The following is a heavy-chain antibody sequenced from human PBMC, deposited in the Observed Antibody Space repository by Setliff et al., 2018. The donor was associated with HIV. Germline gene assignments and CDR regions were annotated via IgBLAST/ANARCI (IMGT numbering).Heavy chain of an antibody. V-gene: IGHV4-34*01. J-gene: IGHJ4*02. CDR1: GGPLSGHY. D-gene: IGHD2-2*01. CDR2: TSHSGKT. CDR3: VTSSSWSPRLNF. Sequence: SSETLSLTCAVYGGPLSGHYWSWIRQPPGQGLEWIGETSHSGKTNYNPSLKSRVTISVDTSKNQFSLKLTSVTAADTAVYYCVTSSSWSPRLNFWGPGMLVTVSS.